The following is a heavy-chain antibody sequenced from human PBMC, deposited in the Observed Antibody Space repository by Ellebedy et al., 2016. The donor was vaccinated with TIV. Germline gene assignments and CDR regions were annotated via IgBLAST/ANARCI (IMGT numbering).Heavy chain of an antibody. CDR2: ISPSNGNT. D-gene: IGHD2-15*01. CDR1: GYTFTSHG. J-gene: IGHJ4*02. V-gene: IGHV1-18*01. CDR3: ARLSAAWHYLAY. Sequence: AASVKVSCKASGYTFTSHGISWVRQAPGQGLEWMGWISPSNGNTNYAQKVQGRVTMTTDTSTSTAYMELRSLRSDDTAVYYSARLSAAWHYLAYWGQGTLVTVSS.